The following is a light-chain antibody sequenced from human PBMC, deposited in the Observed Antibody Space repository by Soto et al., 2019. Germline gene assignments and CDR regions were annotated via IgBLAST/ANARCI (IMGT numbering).Light chain of an antibody. CDR1: SSDVGGYNY. CDR3: NSYVGSNNDVV. Sequence: QSALTQPPSASGSPGQSVTISCTGTSSDVGGYNYVSWYQQHPGKAPKLMIYDVSKRPSGVPDRFSGSKSGNTASLTVSGLQAEDEADYYCNSYVGSNNDVVFGGGTKLTVL. J-gene: IGLJ2*01. CDR2: DVS. V-gene: IGLV2-8*01.